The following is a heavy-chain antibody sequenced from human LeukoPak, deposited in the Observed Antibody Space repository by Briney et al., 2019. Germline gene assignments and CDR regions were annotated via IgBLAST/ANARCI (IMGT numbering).Heavy chain of an antibody. J-gene: IGHJ3*02. CDR3: ARERQDTVIHSGAFDI. CDR1: GFTFSNYF. CDR2: NGSHT. V-gene: IGHV3-30-3*01. D-gene: IGHD2-21*02. Sequence: GGSLRLSCAAAGFTFSNYFMHWVRQAPGKGLEGVADNGSHTFYVESVKGRFTISRDNSKNTLYLQMNSLGPEDTAVYFCARERQDTVIHSGAFDIWGQGTMVTVSS.